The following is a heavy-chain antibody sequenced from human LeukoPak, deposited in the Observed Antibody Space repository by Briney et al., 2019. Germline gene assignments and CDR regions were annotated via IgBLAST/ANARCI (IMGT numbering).Heavy chain of an antibody. Sequence: PSETLSLTCTVSAYSISDGFVWGWIRQAPGKGLEWIGSIYHSGTSYYNPSLKSRTSMSVDTSKNQFSLNLSSVTAADTAVYYCARLSHVAGAPKVSWFDPWGQGTLVTVSS. J-gene: IGHJ5*02. CDR2: IYHSGTS. V-gene: IGHV4-38-2*02. D-gene: IGHD1-26*01. CDR3: ARLSHVAGAPKVSWFDP. CDR1: AYSISDGFV.